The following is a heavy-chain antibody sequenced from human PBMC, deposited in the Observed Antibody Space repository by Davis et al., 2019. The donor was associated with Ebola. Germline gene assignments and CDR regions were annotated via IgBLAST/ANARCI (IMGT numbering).Heavy chain of an antibody. D-gene: IGHD3-22*01. J-gene: IGHJ5*02. CDR1: GGTFSSFA. CDR3: ARVQTGYYFDSSDSPNWFAP. CDR2: IIPMFRSP. V-gene: IGHV1-69*13. Sequence: SVKVSCKSSGGTFSSFAVGWVRQAPGQGLEWLGGIIPMFRSPNYAQKFQDRVTITADESTRTVYLELSSLRSEDTAVYYCARVQTGYYFDSSDSPNWFAPWGQGTLVTVSS.